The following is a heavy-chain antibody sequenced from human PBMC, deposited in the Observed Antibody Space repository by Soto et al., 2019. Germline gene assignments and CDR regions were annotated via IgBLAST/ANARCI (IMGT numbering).Heavy chain of an antibody. D-gene: IGHD3-10*02. V-gene: IGHV3-23*01. Sequence: EVQLLESGGNLVQPGGSLRLSCAASGFTFSTYAMSWVRQAPGKGLEWVSAISPNGDATYYADSVKGRFTISRDNSRNTLYLQRNSLKADDTAVYYCAKETVFTAVEDKWGQGTLVTVSS. CDR2: ISPNGDAT. CDR1: GFTFSTYA. CDR3: AKETVFTAVEDK. J-gene: IGHJ4*02.